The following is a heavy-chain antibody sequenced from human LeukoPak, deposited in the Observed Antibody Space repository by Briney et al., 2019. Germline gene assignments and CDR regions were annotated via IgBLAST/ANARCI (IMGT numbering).Heavy chain of an antibody. D-gene: IGHD6-6*01. CDR3: ARPSAQYSSSVHDAFDI. V-gene: IGHV1-8*03. Sequence: ASVKVSCKASGYTFTSYDINWVRQATGQGLEWMGWMNPNNGNTGYAQKFQGRVTITRTTSISTAYMELSSLRSEDTAVYYCARPSAQYSSSVHDAFDIWGQGTMVTVSS. CDR1: GYTFTSYD. J-gene: IGHJ3*02. CDR2: MNPNNGNT.